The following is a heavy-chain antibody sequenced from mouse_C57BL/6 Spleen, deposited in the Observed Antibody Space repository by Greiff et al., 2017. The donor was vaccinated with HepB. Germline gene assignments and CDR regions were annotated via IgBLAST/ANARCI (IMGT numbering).Heavy chain of an antibody. D-gene: IGHD1-1*01. V-gene: IGHV1-82*01. J-gene: IGHJ2*01. CDR1: GYAFSSSW. Sequence: QVQLKQSGPELVKPGASVKISCKASGYAFSSSWMNWVKQRPGKGLEWIGRIYPGDGDTNYNGKFKGKATLTADKSSSTAYMQLSSLTSEDSAVYFCARPDYYGSSYGYWGQGTTLTVSS. CDR3: ARPDYYGSSYGY. CDR2: IYPGDGDT.